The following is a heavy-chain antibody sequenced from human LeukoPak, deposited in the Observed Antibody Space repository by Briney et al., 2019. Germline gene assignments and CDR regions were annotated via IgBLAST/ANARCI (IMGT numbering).Heavy chain of an antibody. J-gene: IGHJ4*02. CDR3: AKTQEKIRYFDY. Sequence: QPGGSLRLSCAIFGFTVSNNYMSWVRQAPGKGLEWVSGISASGGSAYYADSVKGRFTISRDNSKNTLYLQMNSLRAEDTAVYYCAKTQEKIRYFDYWGQGTLVTVSS. CDR1: GFTVSNNY. V-gene: IGHV3-23*01. D-gene: IGHD4-17*01. CDR2: ISASGGSA.